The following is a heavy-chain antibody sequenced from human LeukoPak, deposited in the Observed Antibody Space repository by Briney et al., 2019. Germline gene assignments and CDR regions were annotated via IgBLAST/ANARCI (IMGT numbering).Heavy chain of an antibody. J-gene: IGHJ4*02. V-gene: IGHV1-3*01. D-gene: IGHD3-10*01. CDR2: INAGNGNT. Sequence: ASVKVSCKASGYTFTSYAMHWVRQALGQRLEWMGWINAGNGNTKYSQKFQGRVTITRDTSASTAYMELSSLRSEDTAVYYCARILWFGESHFDYWGQGTLVTVSS. CDR1: GYTFTSYA. CDR3: ARILWFGESHFDY.